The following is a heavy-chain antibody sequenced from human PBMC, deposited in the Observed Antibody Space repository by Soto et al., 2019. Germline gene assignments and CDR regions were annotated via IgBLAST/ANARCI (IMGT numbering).Heavy chain of an antibody. CDR2: IKSKTDGGTT. V-gene: IGHV3-15*01. J-gene: IGHJ6*03. Sequence: GGSLRLSCAASGFTFSNAWMSWFRQAPGNGLEWVGLIKSKTDGGTTDYAAPVKGRFTISRDDSKNTLYLQMNSLKTEDTAVYYCTTGPYEFWSGYGESDYMDVWGKGTTVTVSS. CDR3: TTGPYEFWSGYGESDYMDV. D-gene: IGHD3-3*01. CDR1: GFTFSNAW.